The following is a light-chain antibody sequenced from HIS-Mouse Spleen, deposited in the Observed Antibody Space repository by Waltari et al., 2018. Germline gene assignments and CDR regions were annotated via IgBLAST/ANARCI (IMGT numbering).Light chain of an antibody. J-gene: IGLJ3*02. CDR3: CSYAGSWV. CDR2: DVS. V-gene: IGLV2-11*01. CDR1: SSDVGGYNY. Sequence: QSALTQPRSVSGSPGQSVTISCTGTSSDVGGYNYGPWYQQHPGKAPNPLIYDVSKRPSGVPDRFSCSQSCNPASLTISGLQAEDEADYYCCSYAGSWVFGGGTKLTVL.